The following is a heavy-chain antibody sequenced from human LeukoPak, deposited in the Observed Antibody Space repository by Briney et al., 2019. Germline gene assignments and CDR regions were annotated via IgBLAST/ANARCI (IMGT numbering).Heavy chain of an antibody. D-gene: IGHD1-26*01. CDR3: ARDIEGYGWNYYGMDV. Sequence: GGSLRLSCAASGFTFSSYSMNWVRQAPGKGLEWVSSISSSSSYMYYADSVKGRFTISRDNAKNSLYLQMNSLRAEDTAVYYCARDIEGYGWNYYGMDVWGQGTTVTVSS. CDR2: ISSSSSYM. J-gene: IGHJ6*02. V-gene: IGHV3-21*04. CDR1: GFTFSSYS.